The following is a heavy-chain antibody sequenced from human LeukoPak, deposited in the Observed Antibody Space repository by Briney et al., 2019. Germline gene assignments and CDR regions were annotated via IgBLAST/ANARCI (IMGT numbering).Heavy chain of an antibody. CDR2: IYYSGST. V-gene: IGHV4-59*01. CDR1: GGSISSYY. J-gene: IGHJ6*02. CDR3: ARDGYSSGWYYYYGMDV. D-gene: IGHD6-25*01. Sequence: PSETLSLTCTVSGGSISSYYWSWIRQPPGKGLEWIGYIYYSGSTNYNPSLKSRVTISVDTSKNQFSLKLNSVTAADTAVYYCARDGYSSGWYYYYGMDVWGQGTTVTVSS.